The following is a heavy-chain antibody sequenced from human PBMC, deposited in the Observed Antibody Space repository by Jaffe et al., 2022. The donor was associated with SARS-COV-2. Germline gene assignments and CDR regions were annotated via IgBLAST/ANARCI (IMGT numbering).Heavy chain of an antibody. J-gene: IGHJ4*02. Sequence: QVQLVESGGGVVQPGRSLRLSCTASRFTFSSYAIHWVRQAPGKGLEWVAVISNDGNKKYYADSLKGRFTISRDNSENTVFLQMDSLSAEDTAVYYCVTDLYCDASRCRDFWGQGTLVAVSS. CDR3: VTDLYCDASRCRDF. CDR1: RFTFSSYA. D-gene: IGHD2-21*01. CDR2: ISNDGNKK. V-gene: IGHV3-30*04.